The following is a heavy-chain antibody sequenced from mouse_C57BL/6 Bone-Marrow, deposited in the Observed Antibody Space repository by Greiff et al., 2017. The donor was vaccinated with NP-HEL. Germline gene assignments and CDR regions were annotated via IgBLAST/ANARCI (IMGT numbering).Heavy chain of an antibody. J-gene: IGHJ3*01. D-gene: IGHD2-4*01. CDR1: EYEFPSHD. CDR3: ARRGDYDPFAY. Sequence: DVMLVESGGGLVQPGESLKLSCESNEYEFPSHDMSWVRKTPEKRLELVAAINSDGGSTYYPDTMERRFIISRDNTKKTLYLQMSSLRSEDTSLYYCARRGDYDPFAYWGQGTLVTVSA. CDR2: INSDGGST. V-gene: IGHV5-2*03.